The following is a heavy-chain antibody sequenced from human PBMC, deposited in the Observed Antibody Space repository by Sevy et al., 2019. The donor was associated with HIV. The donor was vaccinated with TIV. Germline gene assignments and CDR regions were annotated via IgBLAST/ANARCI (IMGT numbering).Heavy chain of an antibody. CDR3: YTVLH. J-gene: IGHJ4*01. CDR2: IKSKTDGETT. V-gene: IGHV3-15*01. Sequence: GGSLRLSCAASGFIFSQAWMNWVRQAPGKGLEWVGRIKSKTDGETTDSPTPVKGTFTISRDDSTDALYVQVDSLKTGDTAVYYCYTVLHWGQGTLVTVSS. CDR1: GFIFSQAW.